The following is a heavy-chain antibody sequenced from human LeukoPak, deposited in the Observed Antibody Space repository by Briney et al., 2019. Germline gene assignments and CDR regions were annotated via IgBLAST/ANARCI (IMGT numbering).Heavy chain of an antibody. CDR1: GYTLTELS. CDR2: FDPEDGET. Sequence: ASVKVSCKVSGYTLTELSMHWVRQAPGKGLEWMGCFDPEDGETIYAQKFQGRVTMTEDTSTDTAYMELSSLRSEDTAVYYCATVYSYGPEVFDYWGQGTLVTVSS. CDR3: ATVYSYGPEVFDY. D-gene: IGHD5-18*01. J-gene: IGHJ4*02. V-gene: IGHV1-24*01.